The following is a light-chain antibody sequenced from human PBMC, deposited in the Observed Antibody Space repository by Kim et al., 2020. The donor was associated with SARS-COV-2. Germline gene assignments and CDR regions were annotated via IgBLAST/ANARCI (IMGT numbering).Light chain of an antibody. Sequence: QSALTQPPSVSGSPGQSVIISCTGSSSDVAIYNRVSWYFQSPGKAPKLIINEVTHRPSGVPDRFSGTRSGITASLIISGLQAEDEGDYYCSSFTSSITLVFGGGTQLTVL. J-gene: IGLJ2*01. V-gene: IGLV2-18*02. CDR2: EVT. CDR3: SSFTSSITLV. CDR1: SSDVAIYNR.